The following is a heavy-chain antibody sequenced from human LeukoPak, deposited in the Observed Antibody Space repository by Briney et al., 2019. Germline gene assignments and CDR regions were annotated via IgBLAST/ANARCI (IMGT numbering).Heavy chain of an antibody. V-gene: IGHV3-30*18. J-gene: IGHJ4*02. CDR1: GFTFSSYG. D-gene: IGHD5-18*01. Sequence: QPGGSLRLSCAASGFTFSSYGMHWVRQAPGKGLEWVAVISYDGSNKYYADSVKGRFTISRDNSKNTLYLQMNSLRAEDTAVYYCAKAETWIQLWLLGYWGQGTLVTVSS. CDR3: AKAETWIQLWLLGY. CDR2: ISYDGSNK.